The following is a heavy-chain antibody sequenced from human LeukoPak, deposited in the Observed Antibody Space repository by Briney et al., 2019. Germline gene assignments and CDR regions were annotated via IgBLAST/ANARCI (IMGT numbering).Heavy chain of an antibody. J-gene: IGHJ4*02. CDR3: AEHDSSGYGDFDY. CDR1: GFTFSNYD. V-gene: IGHV3-23*01. D-gene: IGHD3-22*01. Sequence: GGPLRLSCTASGFTFSNYDVSWGRQPPGKGLEWVSGISGSGGSTWYADSVKGRFTISRDNSKNTLYLQMNSLRAEDTAVYYCAEHDSSGYGDFDYWGQGTLVTVSS. CDR2: ISGSGGST.